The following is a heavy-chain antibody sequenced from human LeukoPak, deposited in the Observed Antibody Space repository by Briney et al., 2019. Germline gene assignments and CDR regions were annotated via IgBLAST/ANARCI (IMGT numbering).Heavy chain of an antibody. Sequence: SETLSLTCTVSGYSISSGYYWGWIRQPPGKGLEWIGSIYYSGSTYYNPSLKSRVTISVDTSKNQFSLKLSSVTAADTAVYYCAHVITTVDYWGQGNLVTVSS. J-gene: IGHJ4*02. CDR1: GYSISSGYY. V-gene: IGHV4-38-2*02. D-gene: IGHD3-22*01. CDR2: IYYSGST. CDR3: AHVITTVDY.